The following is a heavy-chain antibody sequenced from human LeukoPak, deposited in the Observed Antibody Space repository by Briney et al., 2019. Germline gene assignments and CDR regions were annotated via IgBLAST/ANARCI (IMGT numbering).Heavy chain of an antibody. J-gene: IGHJ4*02. V-gene: IGHV1-2*02. Sequence: GASVKVSCKASGNTFSVYYIHWVRQAPGQGLEWMGWINPKSGGTNYAQKFQGRVTMTRDTSISTAYMELRRLRSDDTAVYHCASVKLGPEGFFDSWGQGTLVTVSS. D-gene: IGHD7-27*01. CDR1: GNTFSVYY. CDR3: ASVKLGPEGFFDS. CDR2: INPKSGGT.